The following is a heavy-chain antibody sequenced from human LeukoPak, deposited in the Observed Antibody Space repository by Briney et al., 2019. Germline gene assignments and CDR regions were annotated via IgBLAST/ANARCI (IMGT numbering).Heavy chain of an antibody. CDR1: GYTFTSYG. V-gene: IGHV1-18*01. D-gene: IGHD3-22*01. CDR3: ARGKTYYYDSSGSTYTSNWFDP. J-gene: IGHJ5*02. Sequence: ASVKVSCKASGYTFTSYGISWVRQAPGQGLEWMGWISAYNGNTNYAQKLQGRVTMTTDTSTSTAYMELRSLRSEDTAVYYCARGKTYYYDSSGSTYTSNWFDPWGQGTLVTVSS. CDR2: ISAYNGNT.